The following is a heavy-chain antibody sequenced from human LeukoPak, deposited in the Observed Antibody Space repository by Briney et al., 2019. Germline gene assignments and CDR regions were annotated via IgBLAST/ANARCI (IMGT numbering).Heavy chain of an antibody. J-gene: IGHJ4*02. CDR1: GYTFTSYG. Sequence: ASVKVSCKASGYTFTSYGISWVRQAPGQGLEWMGWISAYNGNTNYAQKFQGWVTMTRDTSISTAYVELSRLRSDDTAVYYCARGGRGYGSGSFQADYWGQGTLVTVSS. CDR3: ARGGRGYGSGSFQADY. CDR2: ISAYNGNT. V-gene: IGHV1-18*01. D-gene: IGHD3-10*01.